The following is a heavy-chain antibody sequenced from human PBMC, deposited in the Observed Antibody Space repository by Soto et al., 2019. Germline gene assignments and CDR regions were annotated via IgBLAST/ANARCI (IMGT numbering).Heavy chain of an antibody. J-gene: IGHJ3*02. CDR3: ARGAYSGSWPALDAFAI. Sequence: QVQLVQSGAEVKKPGSSVKVSCKASGGTFRSYAISWVRQAPGQGLEWMGGIIPIFGTANYAQKFQGRVTITADKSTSTAYMELSSLRSEETAVYYCARGAYSGSWPALDAFAIWGQGTMVTVSS. D-gene: IGHD1-26*01. CDR2: IIPIFGTA. V-gene: IGHV1-69*06. CDR1: GGTFRSYA.